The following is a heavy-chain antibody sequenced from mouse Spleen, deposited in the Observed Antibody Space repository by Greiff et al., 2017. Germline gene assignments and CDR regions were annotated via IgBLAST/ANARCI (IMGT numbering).Heavy chain of an antibody. CDR1: GYTFTDYY. CDR2: INPYNGGT. J-gene: IGHJ4*01. D-gene: IGHD1-2*01. V-gene: IGHV1-19*01. Sequence: EVQLQQSGPVLVKPGASVKMSCKASGYTFTDYYMNWVKQSHGKSLEWIGVINPYNGGTSYNQKFKGKATLTVDKSSSTAYMELNSLTSEDSAVYYCAKGGEIYYGYYYAMDYWGQGTSVTVSS. CDR3: AKGGEIYYGYYYAMDY.